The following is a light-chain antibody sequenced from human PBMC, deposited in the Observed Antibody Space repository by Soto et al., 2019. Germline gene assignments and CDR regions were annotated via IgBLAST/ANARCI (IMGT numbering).Light chain of an antibody. J-gene: IGLJ1*01. CDR2: DVT. CDR1: SSDVGGYNY. Sequence: SVLTQPASLSGSPGQSITLSCTGTSSDVGGYNYVSWYQHHPGKAPKLIIYDVTNRPSGVSNPFSGSKSGNTASLTISGLQPEDEADYYCSSYTTSNTRQIVFGTGTKVTVL. CDR3: SSYTTSNTRQIV. V-gene: IGLV2-14*03.